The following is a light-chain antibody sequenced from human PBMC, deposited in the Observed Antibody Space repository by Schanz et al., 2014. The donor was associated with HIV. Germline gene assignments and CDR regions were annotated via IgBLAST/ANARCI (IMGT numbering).Light chain of an antibody. V-gene: IGKV3-11*01. CDR2: DAS. Sequence: EIVLTQSPATLSLSPGERATLSCRASQSVSSYLAWYQQKPGQAPRLLIYDASNRATGIPARFSGSGSGTEFTLTISSLQSDDSASYYCQQYKTSATSSPYTFGQGTRVEI. CDR3: QQYKTSATSSPYT. CDR1: QSVSSY. J-gene: IGKJ2*01.